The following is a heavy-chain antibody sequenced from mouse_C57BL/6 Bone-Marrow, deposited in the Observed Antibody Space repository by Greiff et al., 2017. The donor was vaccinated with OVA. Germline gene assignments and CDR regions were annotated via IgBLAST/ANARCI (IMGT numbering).Heavy chain of an antibody. Sequence: VQLQQSGPELVKPGASVKISCKASGYTFTDYYMNWVKQSHGKSLEWIGDINPNNGGTSYNQKFKGKATLTVDKSSRTAYMELRSLTSEDSAVYYCARLGYFFDYWGQGTTLTVSS. V-gene: IGHV1-26*01. CDR1: GYTFTDYY. J-gene: IGHJ2*01. CDR3: ARLGYFFDY. D-gene: IGHD4-1*01. CDR2: INPNNGGT.